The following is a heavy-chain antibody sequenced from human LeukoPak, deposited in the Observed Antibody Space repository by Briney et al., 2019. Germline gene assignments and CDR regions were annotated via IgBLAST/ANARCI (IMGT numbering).Heavy chain of an antibody. CDR3: ARGREDGSGFRVYYFDY. CDR1: GGSFSGYY. V-gene: IGHV4-34*01. J-gene: IGHJ4*02. D-gene: IGHD3-10*01. CDR2: INHSGST. Sequence: PSETLSLTCAVYGGSFSGYYWSWIRQPPGKGLEWIGEINHSGSTNYNPSLKSRVTISVDTSKNQFSLKLSSVTAADTAVYYCARGREDGSGFRVYYFDYWGQGTLVTVSS.